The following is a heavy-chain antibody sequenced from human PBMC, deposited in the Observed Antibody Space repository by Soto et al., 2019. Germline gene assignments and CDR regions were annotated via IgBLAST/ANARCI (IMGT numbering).Heavy chain of an antibody. Sequence: QLHLVQSGAEVKKAGSSVKVSCKASGGTVSSYAITWVRQAPGKGLEWMGVFIPIFVSAHYAPKFQGRITIPADKSTSTAYMELSGLTSEDTAIYYCARDVSSDTTGFRGYDLWGQGTQVTVSS. J-gene: IGHJ4*02. CDR2: FIPIFVSA. D-gene: IGHD3-10*01. V-gene: IGHV1-69*06. CDR1: GGTVSSYA. CDR3: ARDVSSDTTGFRGYDL.